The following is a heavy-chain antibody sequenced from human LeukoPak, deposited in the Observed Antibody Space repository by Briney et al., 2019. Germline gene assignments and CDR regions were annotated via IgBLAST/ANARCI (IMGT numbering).Heavy chain of an antibody. CDR3: ARVSGYDWESFYDY. D-gene: IGHD5-12*01. Sequence: PSETLSLTCTVSGGSISSYYWSWIRQPPGKGLEWIGYIYYSGSTNYNPSLKSRVTISVDTSKNQFPLKLSSVTAADTAMYYCARVSGYDWESFYDYWGQGSLVTVSS. V-gene: IGHV4-59*01. CDR1: GGSISSYY. J-gene: IGHJ4*02. CDR2: IYYSGST.